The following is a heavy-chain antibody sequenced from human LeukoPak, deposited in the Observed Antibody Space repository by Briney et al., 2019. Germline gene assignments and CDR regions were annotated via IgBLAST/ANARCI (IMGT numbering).Heavy chain of an antibody. V-gene: IGHV4-34*01. CDR1: GGSFSGYY. Sequence: PSETLSLTCAVYGGSFSGYYWSWIRQPPGKGLEWIGEINHSGSTNCNPSLKSRVTISVDTSKNQFSLKLSSVTAADTAVYYCARVSPIVVVTGGAFDIWGQGTMVTVSS. D-gene: IGHD2-21*02. CDR2: INHSGST. J-gene: IGHJ3*02. CDR3: ARVSPIVVVTGGAFDI.